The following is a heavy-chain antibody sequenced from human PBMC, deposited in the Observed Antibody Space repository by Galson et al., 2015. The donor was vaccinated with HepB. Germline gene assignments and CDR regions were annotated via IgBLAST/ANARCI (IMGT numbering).Heavy chain of an antibody. D-gene: IGHD3-16*02. V-gene: IGHV1-24*01. J-gene: IGHJ3*02. CDR2: FDPEDGET. CDR3: ATESPLRLGELSDEAFDI. Sequence: SVKVSCKVSGYTLTELSMHWVRQAPGKGLEWMGGFDPEDGETIYAQKFQGRVTMTEDTSTDTAYMELSSLRSEDTAVYYCATESPLRLGELSDEAFDIWGQGTMVTVSS. CDR1: GYTLTELS.